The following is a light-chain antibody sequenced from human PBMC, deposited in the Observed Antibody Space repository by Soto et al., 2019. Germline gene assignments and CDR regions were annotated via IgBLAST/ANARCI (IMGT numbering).Light chain of an antibody. CDR1: QGISNY. Sequence: DSQMTQSKSSLSASVGDRVTITCRASQGISNYLAWYQQKPGKVPKLLIYAASTLQSGVPSRFSGSGSGTDFTLTISSLQPDDFATYYCQQYNSYSPWTFGQGTKVDIK. J-gene: IGKJ1*01. CDR3: QQYNSYSPWT. V-gene: IGKV1-27*01. CDR2: AAS.